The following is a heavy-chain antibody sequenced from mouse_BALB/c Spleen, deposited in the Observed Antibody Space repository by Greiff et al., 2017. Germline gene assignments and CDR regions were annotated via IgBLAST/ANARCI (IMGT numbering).Heavy chain of an antibody. CDR3: ARCPYYYGSSYFYYAMDY. CDR1: GFTFSSFG. J-gene: IGHJ4*01. V-gene: IGHV5-17*02. D-gene: IGHD1-1*01. Sequence: EVMLVESGGGLVQPGGSRKLSCAASGFTFSSFGMHWVRQAPEKGLEWVAYISSGSSTIYYADTVKGRFTISRDNPKNTLFLQMTSLRSEDTAMYYCARCPYYYGSSYFYYAMDYWGQGTSVTVSS. CDR2: ISSGSSTI.